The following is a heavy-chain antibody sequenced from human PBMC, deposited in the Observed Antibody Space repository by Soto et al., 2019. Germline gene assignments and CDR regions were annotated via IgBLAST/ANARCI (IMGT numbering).Heavy chain of an antibody. CDR3: ARFAKEENPKVGSWYYFDY. V-gene: IGHV4-31*03. Sequence: SETLSLTCTVSGGSISSGGYFWSWVRQHPGKGLEWIGNIYYSGRTYYNPSLKSRVTISVDTSKNQFSLKLSSVTAADTAVYYCARFAKEENPKVGSWYYFDYWGQGTRVTVSS. CDR1: GGSISSGGYF. D-gene: IGHD6-13*01. CDR2: IYYSGRT. J-gene: IGHJ4*02.